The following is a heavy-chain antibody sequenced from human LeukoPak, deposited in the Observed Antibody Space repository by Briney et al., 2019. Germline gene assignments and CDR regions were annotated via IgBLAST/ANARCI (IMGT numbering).Heavy chain of an antibody. V-gene: IGHV3-23*01. D-gene: IGHD5-18*01. CDR1: GFPFSIYG. Sequence: GGSLRLSCAGSGFPFSIYGMNWVRQAPGKGLEWVSGISRGGGTTYYADSVKGRFTISRDNSKNTLYLQMNSLRAEDTAVYSCAKVVTAWGYSYGNARKPGIDYWGQGTLVTVSS. J-gene: IGHJ4*02. CDR3: AKVVTAWGYSYGNARKPGIDY. CDR2: ISRGGGTT.